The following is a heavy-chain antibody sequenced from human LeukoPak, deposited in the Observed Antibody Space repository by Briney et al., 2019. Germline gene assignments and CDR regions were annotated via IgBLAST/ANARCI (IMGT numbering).Heavy chain of an antibody. CDR1: GGSISSSSYY. D-gene: IGHD1-1*01. Sequence: PSETLSLTCTVSGGSISSSSYYWGWIRQPPGKGLEWIGSIYYSGSTYYNPSLKSRVTISVDTSKNQFSLKLSSVTAADTAVYYCARYHVVQGMDYWGQGTLVTVSS. V-gene: IGHV4-39*07. CDR2: IYYSGST. CDR3: ARYHVVQGMDY. J-gene: IGHJ4*02.